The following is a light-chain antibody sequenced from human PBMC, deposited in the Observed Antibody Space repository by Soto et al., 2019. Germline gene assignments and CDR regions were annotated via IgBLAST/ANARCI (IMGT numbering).Light chain of an antibody. CDR3: QPYSLNWS. J-gene: IGKJ1*01. Sequence: DVQMTQSPSTLSASVGDRVTITCRASQSISRWLAWYQQKPGEAPKLLIFDVSSLDSGVPSRFSGSGFGTEFTLTISSLQPEDFATYYCQPYSLNWSFGQGTKVEIK. CDR1: QSISRW. V-gene: IGKV1-5*01. CDR2: DVS.